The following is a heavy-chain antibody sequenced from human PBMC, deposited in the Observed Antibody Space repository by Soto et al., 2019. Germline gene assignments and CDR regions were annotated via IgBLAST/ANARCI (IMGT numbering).Heavy chain of an antibody. V-gene: IGHV4-34*01. Sequence: QAQLQAWGAGLLRPSETLSLTCGVSDVPFSGYYWSWIRQPPGKGLEWIGEINYSGSTKFNPSLKSRVTLSIDTSKDQFSLRLSSVTAADTAVYYCARDSGGLRLGESSLYGEKDSFDVWDQGTLVTVSS. CDR1: DVPFSGYY. CDR2: INYSGST. D-gene: IGHD3-16*02. CDR3: ARDSGGLRLGESSLYGEKDSFDV. J-gene: IGHJ3*01.